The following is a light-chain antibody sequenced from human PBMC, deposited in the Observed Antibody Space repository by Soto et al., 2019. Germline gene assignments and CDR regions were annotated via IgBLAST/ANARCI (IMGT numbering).Light chain of an antibody. J-gene: IGKJ4*01. CDR2: KAS. V-gene: IGKV1-5*03. CDR3: QHYSSYPLA. Sequence: DIQMTQSPSTLSASVGDRVTITCRASQSITYWLDWYQQRPGKAPNLLIYKASSLESGVPSRFSGSGSGTEFTLTISSLQPDDFATYYCQHYSSYPLAFGGGTMVEIK. CDR1: QSITYW.